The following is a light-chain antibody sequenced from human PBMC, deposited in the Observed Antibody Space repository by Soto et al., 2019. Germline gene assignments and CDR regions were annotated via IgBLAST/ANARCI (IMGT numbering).Light chain of an antibody. CDR2: GAS. V-gene: IGKV3-20*01. J-gene: IGKJ1*01. CDR3: QQFGYSLWT. CDR1: QTVSTTY. Sequence: EIVLTQSPGTLSLSPGERATLSCRASQTVSTTYFNWYQQKPAQAPRLLIYGASTRAAGIPDRFSGGGSGTDFTLTINRLEPDDFAVYYCQQFGYSLWTFGQGTKWIS.